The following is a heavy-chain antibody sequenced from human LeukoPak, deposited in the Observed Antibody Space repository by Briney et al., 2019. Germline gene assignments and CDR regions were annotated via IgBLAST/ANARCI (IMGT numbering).Heavy chain of an antibody. D-gene: IGHD3-22*01. CDR1: GYTFTGYY. V-gene: IGHV1-2*02. Sequence: ASVKVSCKASGYTFTGYYMHWVRQAPGQGLEWMGWINPNSGGTNYAQKFQGRVTMTRDTSISTAYMELSRLRSDDTAVYYCAASITYYYDSSGYYAFDYWGQGTLVTVSS. CDR3: AASITYYYDSSGYYAFDY. J-gene: IGHJ4*02. CDR2: INPNSGGT.